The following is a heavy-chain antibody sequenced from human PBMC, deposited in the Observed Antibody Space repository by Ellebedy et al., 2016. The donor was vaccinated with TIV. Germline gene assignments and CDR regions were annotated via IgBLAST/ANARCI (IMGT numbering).Heavy chain of an antibody. Sequence: SGPTLVKPTETLTLTCTVSGFSLTNADLGVSWIRQPPGKALEWLAHIFSNDEKSYSTSLKSRLAISKASSKSQVVLTMTNMDPVDTATYYCARIRRMVRQYWYFDLWGRGTLVTVSS. CDR3: ARIRRMVRQYWYFDL. D-gene: IGHD5-18*01. CDR2: IFSNDEK. V-gene: IGHV2-26*01. J-gene: IGHJ2*01. CDR1: GFSLTNADLG.